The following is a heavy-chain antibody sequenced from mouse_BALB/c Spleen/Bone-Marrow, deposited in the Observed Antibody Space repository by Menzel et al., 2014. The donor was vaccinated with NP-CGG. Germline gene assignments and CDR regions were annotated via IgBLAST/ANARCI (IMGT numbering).Heavy chain of an antibody. D-gene: IGHD2-14*01. Sequence: EVQVVESEAELVKPGASVKLSCTASGFNIKDTYMHWVKQRPEQGLEWIGRIDPANGNTKYDPKFQGKATITADTSSNTAYLQLSSLTSEDTAVYYCASYRYAWYFDVWGAGTTVTVSS. V-gene: IGHV14-3*02. CDR2: IDPANGNT. J-gene: IGHJ1*01. CDR3: ASYRYAWYFDV. CDR1: GFNIKDTY.